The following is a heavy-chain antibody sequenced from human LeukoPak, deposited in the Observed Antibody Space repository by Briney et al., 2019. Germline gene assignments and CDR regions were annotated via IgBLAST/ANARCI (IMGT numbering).Heavy chain of an antibody. J-gene: IGHJ4*02. CDR3: ARGWGLPPYFDY. Sequence: SETLSLACTVSGGSISSSSYYWGWIRQPPGKGLEWIGSIYYSGSTYYNPSLKSRVTISVDTSKNQFSLKLSSVTAADTAVYYCARGWGLPPYFDYWGQGTLVTVSS. V-gene: IGHV4-39*01. CDR2: IYYSGST. CDR1: GGSISSSSYY. D-gene: IGHD1-26*01.